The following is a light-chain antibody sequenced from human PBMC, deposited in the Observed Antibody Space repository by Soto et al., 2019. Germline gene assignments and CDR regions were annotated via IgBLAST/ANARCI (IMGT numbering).Light chain of an antibody. CDR2: WAS. CDR3: QQYNRTPTYT. CDR1: QSVLYNSNNKNY. V-gene: IGKV4-1*01. Sequence: DIVMTQFPDSLAVSLGERATINCKSSQSVLYNSNNKNYLAWYQQRPGQPPKLLIYWASIRESGVPDRFSGSGSGTDFTLTISNVQAEDAAIYYCQQYNRTPTYTFGQGTKLEIK. J-gene: IGKJ2*01.